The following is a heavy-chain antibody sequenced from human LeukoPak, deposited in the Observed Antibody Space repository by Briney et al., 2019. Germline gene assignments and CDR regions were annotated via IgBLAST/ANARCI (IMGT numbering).Heavy chain of an antibody. CDR1: GGSISSSNW. V-gene: IGHV4-4*02. Sequence: PSQTLSLTCAVSGGSISSSNWWSWVRQPPGKGLEWIGEIYHSGSTNYNPSLKSRVTISVDKSKNQFSLKLSSVTAADTAVYYCARFRTSLNYDFWSGYYFDYWGQGTLVTVSS. CDR2: IYHSGST. CDR3: ARFRTSLNYDFWSGYYFDY. D-gene: IGHD3-3*01. J-gene: IGHJ4*02.